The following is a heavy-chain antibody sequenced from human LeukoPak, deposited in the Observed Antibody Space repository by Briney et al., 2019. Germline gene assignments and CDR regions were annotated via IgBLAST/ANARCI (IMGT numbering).Heavy chain of an antibody. CDR3: ARGRYYGFSGDY. V-gene: IGHV4-31*03. Sequence: SETLSLTCTVSGGSIGSDGYYWNWIRQHPGKGLEWIGYIYYSGSTSYNPSLKCRLTLSVDTSKNQFSLRLSSVTAADTAVYYCARGRYYGFSGDYWGQGTLVTVSS. J-gene: IGHJ4*02. CDR2: IYYSGST. D-gene: IGHD3-10*01. CDR1: GGSIGSDGYY.